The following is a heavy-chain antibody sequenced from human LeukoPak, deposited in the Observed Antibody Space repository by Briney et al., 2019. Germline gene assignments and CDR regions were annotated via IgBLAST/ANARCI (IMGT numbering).Heavy chain of an antibody. CDR2: INPSGGST. CDR1: GYTFTSYY. D-gene: IGHD3-22*01. J-gene: IGHJ6*02. CDR3: ARDYFDTSGSDSSIYGLDV. V-gene: IGHV1-46*01. Sequence: ASVKVSCKASGYTFTSYYMHWVRQAPGQGLEWMGIINPSGGSTSYAQKFQGRVTMTRDTSKGTAYMELRSLRSEDTAVYYCARDYFDTSGSDSSIYGLDVWGQGTMVTVSS.